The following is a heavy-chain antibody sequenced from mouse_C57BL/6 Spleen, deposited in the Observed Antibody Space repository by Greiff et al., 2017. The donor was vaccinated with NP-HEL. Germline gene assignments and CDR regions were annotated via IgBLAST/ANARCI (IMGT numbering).Heavy chain of an antibody. CDR1: GYTFTSYW. CDR2: IDPSDSYT. V-gene: IGHV1-50*01. D-gene: IGHD2-1*01. CDR3: ARGRELPYAMDY. Sequence: VQLQQPGAELVKPGASVKLSCKASGYTFTSYWMQWVKQRPGQGLAWIGEIDPSDSYTNYNQQFKGKATLTVDTSSSTAYMQRSSLTSEDSAVYYCARGRELPYAMDYWGQGTSVTVSS. J-gene: IGHJ4*01.